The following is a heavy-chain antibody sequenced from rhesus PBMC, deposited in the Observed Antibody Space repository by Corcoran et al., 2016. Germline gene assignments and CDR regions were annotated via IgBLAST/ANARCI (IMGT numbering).Heavy chain of an antibody. J-gene: IGHJ4*01. D-gene: IGHD3S6*01. V-gene: IGHV4-80*01. Sequence: VPLQESVPGLMKPSEHMSRTRAVHGAPIRCYLCGWIPQSPGGGVGGSGIRQAPGRGLEWIGQINGNSGYTDYNPSPGGRVTLSKDAAKIRFSLELNSLTAADTALYWCVKHPTATATFDYWGQGIQVTVSS. CDR2: INGNSGYT. CDR3: VKHPTATATFDY. CDR1: GAPIRCYL.